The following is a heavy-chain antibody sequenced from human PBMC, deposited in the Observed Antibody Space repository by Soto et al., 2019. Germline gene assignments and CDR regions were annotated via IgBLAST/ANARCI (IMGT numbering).Heavy chain of an antibody. CDR1: GYTFTDYF. CDR2: INPKSRGT. Sequence: ASVKVSCKASGYTFTDYFIHWVLQAPGQGFEWMGWINPKSRGTNYAQKFQGRVTMTRDTSNSTAYMELRGLRSDDTAVYYCARVTLNAGNWVDAWVQGNLVTVSS. D-gene: IGHD1-1*01. CDR3: ARVTLNAGNWVDA. V-gene: IGHV1-2*02. J-gene: IGHJ5*02.